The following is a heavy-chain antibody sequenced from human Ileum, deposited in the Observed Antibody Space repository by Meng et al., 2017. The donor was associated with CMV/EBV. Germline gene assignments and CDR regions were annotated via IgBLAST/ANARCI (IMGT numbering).Heavy chain of an antibody. CDR2: ITYSGTT. D-gene: IGHD3-22*01. J-gene: IGHJ4*02. CDR1: GDSISSGDYF. V-gene: IGHV4-39*07. CDR3: VRASITMIDY. Sequence: QRQLQEAGPGLVKPSETLSLPCTVSGDSISSGDYFWGWIRQPPKGLEWVASITYSGTTYYNPSLKSRVTMSVDTSKNQFSLKLNSVTAADTAVYYCVRASITMIDYWGQGTLVTVSS.